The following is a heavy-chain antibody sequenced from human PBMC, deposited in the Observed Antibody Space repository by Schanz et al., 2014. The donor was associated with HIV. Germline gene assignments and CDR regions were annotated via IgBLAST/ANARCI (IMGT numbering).Heavy chain of an antibody. CDR3: AKEGYGEGYYGMDV. CDR2: ISGNTNYI. CDR1: GFTFSRDG. V-gene: IGHV3-21*04. Sequence: VQLVESGGGVVQPGRSLRLSCAASGFTFSRDGMNWVRQAPGKGLEWVASISGNTNYIYYADSVKGRFTISRDNSKNTLYLQMNSLRAEDTAVYYCAKEGYGEGYYGMDVWGQGTTVTVSS. J-gene: IGHJ6*02. D-gene: IGHD4-17*01.